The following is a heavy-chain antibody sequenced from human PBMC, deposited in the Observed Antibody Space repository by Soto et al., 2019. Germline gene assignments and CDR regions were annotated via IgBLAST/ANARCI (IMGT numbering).Heavy chain of an antibody. Sequence: SETLSLTSAVYGGSFSGYYWSWIRQPPGKGLEWIGEINHSGSTNYNPSLKSRVTISVDTSKNQFSLKLSSVTAADTAVYYCARGLRPAYGSGSYYPFDYWGQGTLVTVSS. CDR1: GGSFSGYY. CDR3: ARGLRPAYGSGSYYPFDY. V-gene: IGHV4-34*01. J-gene: IGHJ4*02. D-gene: IGHD3-10*01. CDR2: INHSGST.